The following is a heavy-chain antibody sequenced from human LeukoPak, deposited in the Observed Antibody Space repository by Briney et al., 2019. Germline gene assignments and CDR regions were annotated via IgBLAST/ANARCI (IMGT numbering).Heavy chain of an antibody. V-gene: IGHV3-11*04. CDR2: ISSSGNII. CDR1: GINFTDYY. J-gene: IGHJ4*02. D-gene: IGHD3-3*01. CDR3: ARESSLFGVLTRYYFDF. Sequence: PGGSLKLSCAASGINFTDYYMTWIRQAPGKGLEWVSSISSSGNIINYADSVKGRVDISRDNAKKSLFLQMNSLRVEDTAVYYCARESSLFGVLTRYYFDFWGQGTLVTVSS.